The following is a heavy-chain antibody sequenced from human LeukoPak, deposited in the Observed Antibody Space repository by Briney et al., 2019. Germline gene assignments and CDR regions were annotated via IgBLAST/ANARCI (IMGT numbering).Heavy chain of an antibody. CDR2: ISYDGSNK. Sequence: GGSLRLSCAASGFTFSGYWMHWVRQAPGKGLEWVAVISYDGSNKYYADSVKGRFTISRDNSKNTLYLQMNSLRAEDTAVYYCASVLSGWELLNAPLDYWGQGTLVTVSS. CDR1: GFTFSGYW. V-gene: IGHV3-30-3*01. CDR3: ASVLSGWELLNAPLDY. J-gene: IGHJ4*02. D-gene: IGHD1-26*01.